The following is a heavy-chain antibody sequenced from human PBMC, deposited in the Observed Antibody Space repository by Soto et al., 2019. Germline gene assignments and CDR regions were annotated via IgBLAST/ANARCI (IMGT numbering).Heavy chain of an antibody. CDR1: GFPFDNYA. D-gene: IGHD6-13*01. CDR3: ARDRNSAGSFDY. CDR2: ISGGSPKE. J-gene: IGHJ4*02. Sequence: GFLRLSCEASGFPFDNYAMSLVRQAPGKGLEWVSAISGGSPKEFYAESVKGRFTISRDNSKNTLFLEMNSLRAEDTAVYYCARDRNSAGSFDYWGQGTLVTVSS. V-gene: IGHV3-23*01.